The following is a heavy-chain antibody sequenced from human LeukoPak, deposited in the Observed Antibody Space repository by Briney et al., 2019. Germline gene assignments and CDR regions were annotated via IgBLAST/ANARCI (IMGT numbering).Heavy chain of an antibody. CDR3: ATGGGQYYDY. Sequence: PGGSLRLSCAPSGFTFSRHGMHWVRQAPGKGLEWVAVVHNDGSSKYYADSVKGRFTISRDNSKNTLYVQMDSLRVEDTAVYYCATGGGQYYDYWGQGTLVTVSS. V-gene: IGHV3-33*08. J-gene: IGHJ4*02. CDR2: VHNDGSSK. CDR1: GFTFSRHG. D-gene: IGHD3-22*01.